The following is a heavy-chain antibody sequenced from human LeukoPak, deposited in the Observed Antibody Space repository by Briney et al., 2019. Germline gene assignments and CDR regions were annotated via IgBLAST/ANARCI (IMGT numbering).Heavy chain of an antibody. Sequence: GGSLRLSFAASGFTFSSYAMSGSRQAPGKGLGWVSAISSSGGYTYNADSVKGRFSISRDNSKNTLYLQMNSLRADDTAVYYCAKGGTYSSGPFDYWGQGTLVTVSS. D-gene: IGHD6-19*01. CDR1: GFTFSSYA. J-gene: IGHJ4*02. CDR3: AKGGTYSSGPFDY. V-gene: IGHV3-23*01. CDR2: ISSSGGYT.